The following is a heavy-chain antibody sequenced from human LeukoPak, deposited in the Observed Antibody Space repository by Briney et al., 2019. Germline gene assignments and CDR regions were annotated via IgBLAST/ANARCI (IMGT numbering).Heavy chain of an antibody. V-gene: IGHV3-23*01. D-gene: IGHD3-3*01. CDR3: AKSFGGSRRDYMDV. CDR1: GFTFSSYE. Sequence: QAGGSLRLSCAASGFTFSSYEMNWVRQAPGKGLEWVSAISGSGGSTYYADSVKGRFTISRDNSKNTLYLQMNSLRAEDTAVYYCAKSFGGSRRDYMDVWGKGTTVTISS. J-gene: IGHJ6*03. CDR2: ISGSGGST.